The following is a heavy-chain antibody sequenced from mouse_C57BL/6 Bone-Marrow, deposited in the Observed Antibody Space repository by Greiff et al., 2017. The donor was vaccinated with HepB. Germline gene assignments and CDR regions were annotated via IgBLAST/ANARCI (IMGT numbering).Heavy chain of an antibody. V-gene: IGHV1-18*01. J-gene: IGHJ2*01. Sequence: EVKLVESGPELVKPGASVKIPCKASGYTFTDYNMDWVKQSHGKSLEWIGDINPNNGGTIYNQKFKGKATLTVDKSSSTAYMELRSLTSEDTAVYYCARREGYDEEADYWGQGTTLTVSS. CDR1: GYTFTDYN. CDR2: INPNNGGT. D-gene: IGHD3-1*01. CDR3: ARREGYDEEADY.